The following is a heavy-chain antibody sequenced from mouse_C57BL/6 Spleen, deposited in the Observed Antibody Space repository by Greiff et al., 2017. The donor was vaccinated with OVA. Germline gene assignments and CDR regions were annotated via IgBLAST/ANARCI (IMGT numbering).Heavy chain of an antibody. D-gene: IGHD1-1*01. J-gene: IGHJ1*03. CDR1: GYTFTSYW. CDR3: ARSVHYYGSSPRYFDV. V-gene: IGHV1-52*01. Sequence: VQLQQPGAELVRPGSSVKLSCKASGYTFTSYWMHWVKQRPIQGLEWIGNIDPSDSETHYNQKFKDKATLTVDKSSSTAYMQLSSLTSEDSAVYYCARSVHYYGSSPRYFDVWGTGTTVTVSS. CDR2: IDPSDSET.